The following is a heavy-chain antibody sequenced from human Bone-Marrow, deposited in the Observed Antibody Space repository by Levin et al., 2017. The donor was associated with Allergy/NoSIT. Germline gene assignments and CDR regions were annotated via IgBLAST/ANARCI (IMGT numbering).Heavy chain of an antibody. CDR1: GFTFSSYS. Sequence: GGSLRLSCAGSGFTFSSYSFNWVHQAPGKGLEWVSSISSMSGSIYYADSVKGRFTISRDNARESVYLQMNSLRAEDTAIYYCARDTYDNYGMDVWGQGATVTVSS. CDR2: ISSMSGSI. CDR3: ARDTYDNYGMDV. J-gene: IGHJ6*02. V-gene: IGHV3-21*01.